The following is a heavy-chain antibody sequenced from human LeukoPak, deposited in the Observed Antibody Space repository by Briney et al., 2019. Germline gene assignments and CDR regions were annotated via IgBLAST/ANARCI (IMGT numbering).Heavy chain of an antibody. J-gene: IGHJ6*03. D-gene: IGHD6-6*01. CDR1: GYTFTSYG. Sequence: GASVKVSCKASGYTFTSYGISWVRQAPGQGLEWMGRISAYNGNTNYAQKLQGRVTMTTDTSTSTAYMELRSLRSDDTAVYYCARAGRAARHYYYYYYYMDVWGQGTLVTVSS. CDR3: ARAGRAARHYYYYYYYMDV. V-gene: IGHV1-18*01. CDR2: ISAYNGNT.